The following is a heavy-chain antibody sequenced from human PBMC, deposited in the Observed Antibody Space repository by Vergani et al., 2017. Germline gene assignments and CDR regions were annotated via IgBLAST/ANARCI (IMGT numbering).Heavy chain of an antibody. CDR1: GGSISSYY. J-gene: IGHJ4*02. D-gene: IGHD3-3*01. CDR3: ARHSGTYDFWSGYYKDATTMMDY. CDR2: IYYSGST. Sequence: QVQLQESGPGLVKPSETLSLTCTVSGGSISSYYWSWIRQPPGKGLEWIGYIYYSGSTNYNPSLKSRVTISVDTSKNQFSLKLSSVTAADTAVYYCARHSGTYDFWSGYYKDATTMMDYWGQGTLVTVSS. V-gene: IGHV4-59*08.